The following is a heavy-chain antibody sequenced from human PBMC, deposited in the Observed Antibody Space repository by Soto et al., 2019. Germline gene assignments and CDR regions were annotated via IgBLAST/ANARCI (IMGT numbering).Heavy chain of an antibody. CDR2: IYPTDSDT. D-gene: IGHD4-4*01. J-gene: IGHJ4*02. V-gene: IGHV5-51*01. Sequence: GESLKISCKGSGYSFTSYWISWVRQMPGKGLEWMGIIYPTDSDTTYSPSFQGQVSISVDKSINTAYLQWSSLKASDTAMYYCARASNNGWYSDSWGQGTLVTVSS. CDR1: GYSFTSYW. CDR3: ARASNNGWYSDS.